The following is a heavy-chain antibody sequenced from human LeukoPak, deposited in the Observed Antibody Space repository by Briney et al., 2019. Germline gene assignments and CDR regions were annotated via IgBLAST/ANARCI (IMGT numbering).Heavy chain of an antibody. J-gene: IGHJ5*02. D-gene: IGHD3-3*01. CDR3: ARDSSPHDYDFWSGYYISSYNGFDP. Sequence: GASVKVSCKASGGTFSSYAISWVRQAPGQGPEWMGGIIPIFGTANYAQKFQGRVTITTDESTSTAYMELSSLRSEDTAVYYCARDSSPHDYDFWSGYYISSYNGFDPWGQGTLVTVSS. V-gene: IGHV1-69*05. CDR1: GGTFSSYA. CDR2: IIPIFGTA.